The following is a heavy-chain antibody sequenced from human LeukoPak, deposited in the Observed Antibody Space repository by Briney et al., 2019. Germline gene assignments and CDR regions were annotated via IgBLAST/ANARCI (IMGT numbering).Heavy chain of an antibody. CDR2: ISYGGHNE. V-gene: IGHV3-30*18. CDR1: GFTFSGYG. J-gene: IGHJ6*02. Sequence: GGSLRLSCAASGFTFSGYGMHWVRQAPGKGLEWVAVISYGGHNEYYADSVKGRFTISRDNSKNTVLLQMNSLRVEDTAVYYCAKGIGYGGMDVWGQGTTLIVSS. D-gene: IGHD5-12*01. CDR3: AKGIGYGGMDV.